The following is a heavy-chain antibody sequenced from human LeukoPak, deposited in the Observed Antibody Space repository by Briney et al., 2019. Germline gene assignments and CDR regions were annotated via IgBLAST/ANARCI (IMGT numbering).Heavy chain of an antibody. Sequence: GGSLRLSCSASGFTFSNYDIHWVRQAPGKGLESVSVITTDGGNTYYADSVKGRFTIARDNSKNALFLQMGSLKIEDTAVYYCVRGHSTTWYPPPFDYWGQGTLVTVSS. V-gene: IGHV3-64D*06. J-gene: IGHJ4*02. CDR3: VRGHSTTWYPPPFDY. D-gene: IGHD6-13*01. CDR2: ITTDGGNT. CDR1: GFTFSNYD.